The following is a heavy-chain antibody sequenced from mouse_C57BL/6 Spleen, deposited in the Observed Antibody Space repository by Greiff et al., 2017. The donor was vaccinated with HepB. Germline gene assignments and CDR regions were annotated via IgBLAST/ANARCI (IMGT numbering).Heavy chain of an antibody. Sequence: VQLQESGAELARPGASVKMSCKASGYTFTSYTMHWVKQRPGQGLEWIGYINPSSGYTKYNQKFKDKATSTADKSSSKAYMQLSSLPSEDSAVYYCARLGAGFAYWGQGTLVTVSA. V-gene: IGHV1-4*01. CDR3: ARLGAGFAY. J-gene: IGHJ3*01. CDR2: INPSSGYT. CDR1: GYTFTSYT.